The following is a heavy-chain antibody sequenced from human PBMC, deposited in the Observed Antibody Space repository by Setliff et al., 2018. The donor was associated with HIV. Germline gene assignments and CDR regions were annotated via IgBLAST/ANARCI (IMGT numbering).Heavy chain of an antibody. CDR1: GGSFSSVSYY. V-gene: IGHV4-61*02. CDR2: IYFSGST. D-gene: IGHD3-10*01. J-gene: IGHJ4*02. Sequence: PSETLSLTCTVSGGSFSSVSYYWNWIRQPAGKGLEWIGRIYFSGSTNYNPSLKSRVTISVDTSKKQFSLKLRSVTAADTAVYYCARSSYYGSGSYTDYWGQGALGTV. CDR3: ARSSYYGSGSYTDY.